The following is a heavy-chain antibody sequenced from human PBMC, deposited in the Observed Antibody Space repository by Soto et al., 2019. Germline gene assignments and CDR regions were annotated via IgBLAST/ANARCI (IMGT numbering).Heavy chain of an antibody. D-gene: IGHD3-9*01. Sequence: EASVKVSCKASGYTFTSYGISWVRQAPGQGLEWMGWISAYNGNTNYAQKLQGRVTMTTDTSTSTAYMELRSLRSDDTAVYYCARVPVLRYFDWLNHNWFDPWGQGTLVTVSS. J-gene: IGHJ5*02. CDR1: GYTFTSYG. CDR3: ARVPVLRYFDWLNHNWFDP. V-gene: IGHV1-18*01. CDR2: ISAYNGNT.